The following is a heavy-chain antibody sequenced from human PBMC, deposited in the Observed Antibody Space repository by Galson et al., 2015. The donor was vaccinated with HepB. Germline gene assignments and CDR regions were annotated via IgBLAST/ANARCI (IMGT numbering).Heavy chain of an antibody. CDR2: IDWDGDK. V-gene: IGHV2-70*11. CDR3: TRGRGYLVS. D-gene: IGHD5-12*01. Sequence: PALVKPTQTPTLTCTLSGFSLSTSGVCVNWIRQPPGKALEWLARIDWDGDKHYSTSLKTRLTISRDTSGNQVVLTVTNMDPVDTATYYCTRGRGYLVSWGQGALVTVSS. J-gene: IGHJ5*02. CDR1: GFSLSTSGVC.